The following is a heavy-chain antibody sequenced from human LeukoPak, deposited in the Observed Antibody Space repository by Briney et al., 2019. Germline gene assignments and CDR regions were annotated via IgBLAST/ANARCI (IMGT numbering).Heavy chain of an antibody. V-gene: IGHV3-48*01. CDR3: VRDPSSVRLPFGS. Sequence: PGGSLILSCAVSGFTLSLYGMNWVRQAPGKGLEWISHISASSSGIFYADSVKGRFITSRDNTRSSLYLQMNSLRAEDTAVYYCVRDPSSVRLPFGSWGQGTLVTVSS. J-gene: IGHJ4*02. D-gene: IGHD3-10*01. CDR1: GFTLSLYG. CDR2: ISASSSGI.